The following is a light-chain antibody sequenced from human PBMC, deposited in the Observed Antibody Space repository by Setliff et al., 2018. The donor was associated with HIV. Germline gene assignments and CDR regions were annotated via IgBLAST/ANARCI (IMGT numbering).Light chain of an antibody. V-gene: IGLV2-23*02. Sequence: QSALTRPASVSGSPGQSITISCTGTSSDVGSYNLVSWYQQHPGKAPKLMIYEVSKRPSGVSNRFSGSKSGNTASLTISGLQAEAEADYYCCSYAGSSTPYGFGTGTKVTV. J-gene: IGLJ1*01. CDR1: SSDVGSYNL. CDR2: EVS. CDR3: CSYAGSSTPYG.